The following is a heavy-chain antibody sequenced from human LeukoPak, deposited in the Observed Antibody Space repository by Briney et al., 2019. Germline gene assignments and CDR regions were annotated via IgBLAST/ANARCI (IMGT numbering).Heavy chain of an antibody. V-gene: IGHV1-24*01. D-gene: IGHD3-10*01. CDR1: GYTLTELS. J-gene: IGHJ4*02. CDR2: FDPEDGET. CDR3: ATGGVLWFGESPNYFDY. Sequence: ASVKVSCKVSGYTLTELSMHWVRQAPGKGLEWMGGFDPEDGETIYAQKFQGRVTMTEDTSTDTAYMKLSSLRSEDTAVYYCATGGVLWFGESPNYFDYWGQGTLVTVSS.